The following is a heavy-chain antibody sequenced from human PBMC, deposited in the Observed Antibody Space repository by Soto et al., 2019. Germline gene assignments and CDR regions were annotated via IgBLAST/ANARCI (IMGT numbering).Heavy chain of an antibody. J-gene: IGHJ4*02. D-gene: IGHD3-16*02. Sequence: EVQLEESGGGLVQPGGSLRLSCAASGFSFSSYWMSWVRQAPGKGTEWVAIVSSDGRDKTYADSVKGRFTISRDNDENSLFLQMNSLRADDTAVYNCARDDRYSGPIDYWGQGALVTVSS. CDR3: ARDDRYSGPIDY. V-gene: IGHV3-7*01. CDR1: GFSFSSYW. CDR2: VSSDGRDK.